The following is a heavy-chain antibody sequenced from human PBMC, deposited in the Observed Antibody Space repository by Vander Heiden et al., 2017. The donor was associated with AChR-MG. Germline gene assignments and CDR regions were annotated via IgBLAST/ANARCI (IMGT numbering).Heavy chain of an antibody. V-gene: IGHV3-30-3*01. D-gene: IGHD6-13*01. Sequence: QVQLVESGGGVVQPGRSLRLSCAASGFTFSRYAMHWVRQAPGKGLEWVAVISYDGSNKYYADSVKGRFTISRDNSKNTLYLQMNSLRAEDTAVYYCARDPPAAAAGYYFDYWGQGTLVTVSS. J-gene: IGHJ4*02. CDR3: ARDPPAAAAGYYFDY. CDR2: ISYDGSNK. CDR1: GFTFSRYA.